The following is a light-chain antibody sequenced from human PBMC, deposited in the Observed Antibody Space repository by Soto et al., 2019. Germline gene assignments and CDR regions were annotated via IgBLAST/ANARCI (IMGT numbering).Light chain of an antibody. CDR2: GAS. Sequence: EIVLTQSPGTLSLSPGERATLSCRASQSFGTSFLAWYQQKPGQAPRLLIYGASKRTTGVPDRFSGSGSGTDFTLTISRLAPADFAVYYCQYYGSSSMYTFGPGTKLEIK. CDR3: QYYGSSSMYT. CDR1: QSFGTSF. J-gene: IGKJ2*01. V-gene: IGKV3-20*01.